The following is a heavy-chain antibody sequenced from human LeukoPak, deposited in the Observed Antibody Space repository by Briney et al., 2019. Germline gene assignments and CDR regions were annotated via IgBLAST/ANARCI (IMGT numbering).Heavy chain of an antibody. CDR3: ARGGNCRTTNCLLDP. Sequence: SETLSLTCAVYGGSFTDYFLSWIRQPPGKGLEWLGEINHSGSTHYNPSLKSRVTISMDSSKNQFSLKLSSVTAADTAVYYCARGGNCRTTNCLLDPWGQGTLVTVSS. J-gene: IGHJ5*02. CDR2: INHSGST. D-gene: IGHD2-2*01. CDR1: GGSFTDYF. V-gene: IGHV4-34*01.